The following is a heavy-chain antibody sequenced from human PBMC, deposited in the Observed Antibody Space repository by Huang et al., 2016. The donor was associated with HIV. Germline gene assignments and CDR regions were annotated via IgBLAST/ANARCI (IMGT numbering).Heavy chain of an antibody. V-gene: IGHV1-2*06. CDR3: ARSPLLGESSSALEF. Sequence: QVQLVQSGAEVKKPGASVKVSCKASGYIFIGYYIQWVRQAPGQGLEWRGRIHPNSGVTKCAEKFQGRVTMTKDTSIDTAYMELRSLRSADTAVYYCARSPLLGESSSALEFWGQGTLAIVSS. D-gene: IGHD3-16*01. CDR2: IHPNSGVT. CDR1: GYIFIGYY. J-gene: IGHJ4*02.